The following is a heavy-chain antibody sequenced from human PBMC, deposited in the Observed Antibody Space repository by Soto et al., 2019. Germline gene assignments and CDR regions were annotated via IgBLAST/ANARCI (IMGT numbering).Heavy chain of an antibody. CDR3: AREDYSSSWPPLDY. D-gene: IGHD6-6*01. CDR2: IHRDGSTI. Sequence: PGGSLRLSCAASGFTFRDYWMLWVRQAPGKGLVWVARIHRDGSTINYADSVKGRFTISRDDAKNTLYLQVNSLRADDTGVYYCAREDYSSSWPPLDYWGQGTLVTVSS. J-gene: IGHJ4*02. CDR1: GFTFRDYW. V-gene: IGHV3-74*01.